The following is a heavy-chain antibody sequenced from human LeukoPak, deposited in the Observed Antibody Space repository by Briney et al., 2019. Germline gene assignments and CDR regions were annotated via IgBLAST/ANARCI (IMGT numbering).Heavy chain of an antibody. CDR3: ARQGGLLGYFDY. J-gene: IGHJ4*02. CDR1: GYNFHNYG. CDR2: ISAYNGNT. V-gene: IGHV1-18*01. Sequence: ASVKVSCKTSGYNFHNYGITWVRQAPGQGLEWMGWISAYNGNTNYAQKLQGRVTMTTDASTSTAYMELRSLRPDDTAFYYCARQGGLLGYFDYWGQGTLVTVSS. D-gene: IGHD3-16*01.